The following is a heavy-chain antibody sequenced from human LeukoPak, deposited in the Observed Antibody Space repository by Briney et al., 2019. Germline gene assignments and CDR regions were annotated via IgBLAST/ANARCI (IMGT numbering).Heavy chain of an antibody. CDR2: IHTSGST. D-gene: IGHD3-16*02. Sequence: PSETLSLTCTVSGGSISSYYWSWIRQPAGKGLEWIGRIHTSGSTNYNPSLKSRVTISIDKAKNQFALMLSSVTAADTAVYFCARISSVWVKDFYYYMDVWGKGTTVTVSS. CDR3: ARISSVWVKDFYYYMDV. CDR1: GGSISSYY. V-gene: IGHV4-4*07. J-gene: IGHJ6*03.